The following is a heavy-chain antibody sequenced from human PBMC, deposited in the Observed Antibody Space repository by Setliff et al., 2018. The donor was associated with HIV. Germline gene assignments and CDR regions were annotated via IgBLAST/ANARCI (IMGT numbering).Heavy chain of an antibody. Sequence: PSETLSLTCAVYGESFSPYYWNWIRQSPGKGLEWVGRIKSKSDGGTTDYAAPVKGRFTISRDDSKNTLYLQMNSLKTEDTAVYYCTTVHYCSSSRCYIIDYWGQGTLVTVSS. V-gene: IGHV3-15*07. J-gene: IGHJ4*02. CDR2: IKSKSDGGTT. CDR1: GESFSPYY. CDR3: TTVHYCSSSRCYIIDY. D-gene: IGHD2-2*02.